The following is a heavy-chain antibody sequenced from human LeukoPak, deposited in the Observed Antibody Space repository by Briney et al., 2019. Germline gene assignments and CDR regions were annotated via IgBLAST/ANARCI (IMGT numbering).Heavy chain of an antibody. Sequence: PSGTLSLTCAVSGGSISSSNWWSWVRQPPGKGLEWIGETYHSGSTNYNPSLKSRVTISVDKSKNQFSLKLSSVTAADTAVYYCASRLLYSSTNWFDPWGQGTLVTVSS. CDR2: TYHSGST. CDR1: GGSISSSNW. V-gene: IGHV4-4*02. CDR3: ASRLLYSSTNWFDP. J-gene: IGHJ5*02. D-gene: IGHD6-13*01.